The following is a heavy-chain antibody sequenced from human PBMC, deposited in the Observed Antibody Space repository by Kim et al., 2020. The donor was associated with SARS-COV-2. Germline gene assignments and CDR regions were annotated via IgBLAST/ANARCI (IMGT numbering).Heavy chain of an antibody. CDR2: IYPGDSDT. CDR1: GYSFTSYW. V-gene: IGHV5-51*01. CDR3: ARRGNRYSGSYYSLDY. J-gene: IGHJ4*02. Sequence: GESLKISCKGSGYSFTSYWIGWVRQMPGKGLEWMGIIYPGDSDTRYSPSFQGQVTISADKSISTAYLQWSSLKASDTAMYYCARRGNRYSGSYYSLDYWGQGTLVTVSS. D-gene: IGHD1-26*01.